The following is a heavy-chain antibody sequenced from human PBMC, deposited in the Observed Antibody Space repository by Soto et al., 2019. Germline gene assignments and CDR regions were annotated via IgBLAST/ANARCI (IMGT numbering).Heavy chain of an antibody. CDR2: ISYDGSNK. CDR1: GFTFSSYG. V-gene: IGHV3-30*18. Sequence: QVQLVESGGGVVQPGRSLRLSCAASGFTFSSYGMHWVRQAPGKGLEWVAVISYDGSNKYYADSVKGRFTISRDNSKNTXXLQMNSLRAEDTAVYYCAKDRSEGGIGAAGTGGDYWGQGTLVTVSS. D-gene: IGHD6-13*01. CDR3: AKDRSEGGIGAAGTGGDY. J-gene: IGHJ4*02.